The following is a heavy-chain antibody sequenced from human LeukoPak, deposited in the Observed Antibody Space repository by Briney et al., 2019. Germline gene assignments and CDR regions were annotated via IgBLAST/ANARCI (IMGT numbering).Heavy chain of an antibody. J-gene: IGHJ3*02. CDR1: GGTFSSYA. D-gene: IGHD2-8*01. Sequence: SVKVSCKXSGGTFSSYAISWVRQAPGQGLEWMGGIIPIFGTANYAQKFQGRVTITADESTSTAYMELSSLRSEDTAVYYCARPHCTNGVCYSDAFDIWGQGTMVTVSS. CDR2: IIPIFGTA. CDR3: ARPHCTNGVCYSDAFDI. V-gene: IGHV1-69*13.